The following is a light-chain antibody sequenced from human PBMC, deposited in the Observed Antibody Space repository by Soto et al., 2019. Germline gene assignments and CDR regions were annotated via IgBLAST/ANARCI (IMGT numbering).Light chain of an antibody. CDR3: LLAYSGDREV. CDR2: NTN. Sequence: QAVVTQEPSLTVSPGGTVTLTCGSSTGAVTSGHYPYWFQQKPGQAPRTLIFNTNNKHSWTPARFSGSLLGRKAALTLSGAQPEDEAAYYCLLAYSGDREVFGGGTKLTVL. CDR1: TGAVTSGHY. J-gene: IGLJ3*02. V-gene: IGLV7-46*01.